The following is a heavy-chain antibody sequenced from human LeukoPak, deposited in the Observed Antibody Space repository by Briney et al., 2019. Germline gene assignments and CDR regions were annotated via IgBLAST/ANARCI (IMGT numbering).Heavy chain of an antibody. V-gene: IGHV4-39*01. Sequence: KSSETLSLTCTVSGGSISSSSYYWGWIRQPPGKGLEWIGSIYYSGSTYYNPSLKSRVTISVDTSKNQFSLKLSSVTAADTAVYYCARQSPAGYYYYGMDVWGQGTTVTVSS. CDR1: GGSISSSSYY. CDR2: IYYSGST. J-gene: IGHJ6*02. CDR3: ARQSPAGYYYYGMDV.